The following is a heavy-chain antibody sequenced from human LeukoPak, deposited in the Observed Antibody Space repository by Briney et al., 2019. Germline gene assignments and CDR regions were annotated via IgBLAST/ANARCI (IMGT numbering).Heavy chain of an antibody. J-gene: IGHJ6*03. CDR3: TRVEETATTAAIIRKYSYYYYMDV. D-gene: IGHD4-11*01. V-gene: IGHV3-7*01. Sequence: GGSLRLSCAASGFTFSTYRMSWVRQAPGKGLEWVANIKQDGSEKHYVDSVKGRFTISRDNAKNSLYLQMSSLRAEDTAVYYCTRVEETATTAAIIRKYSYYYYMDVWGKGNTVAVSS. CDR1: GFTFSTYR. CDR2: IKQDGSEK.